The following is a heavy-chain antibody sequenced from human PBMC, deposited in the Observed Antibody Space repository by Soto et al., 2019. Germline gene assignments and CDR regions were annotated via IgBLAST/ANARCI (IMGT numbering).Heavy chain of an antibody. J-gene: IGHJ5*02. CDR3: AKGMAVAANWFDP. Sequence: EVQLVESGGGLVQPGGSLRLSCVASGFTFSNYWMNWVRQAPGKGPEWVANIKQDGSERYYVDSVKGRFTISRDNAKNSLYLQMNSLSAEDTAVYYCAKGMAVAANWFDPSGQGIPVTVSS. CDR2: IKQDGSER. D-gene: IGHD6-19*01. CDR1: GFTFSNYW. V-gene: IGHV3-7*01.